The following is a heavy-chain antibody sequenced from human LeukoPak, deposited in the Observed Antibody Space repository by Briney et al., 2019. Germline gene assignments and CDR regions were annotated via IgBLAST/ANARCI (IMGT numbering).Heavy chain of an antibody. V-gene: IGHV5-51*01. CDR2: IYPGDSDT. CDR3: AKIYCSSTSCYVNWFDP. CDR1: GYSFTSYW. J-gene: IGHJ5*02. Sequence: GESLKISCKGSGYSFTSYWIGWVRQMPGKGLEWMGIIYPGDSDTRYSPSFQGQVTISADKSISTAYLQWSSLKASDTAMYYCAKIYCSSTSCYVNWFDPWGQGTLVTVSS. D-gene: IGHD2-2*01.